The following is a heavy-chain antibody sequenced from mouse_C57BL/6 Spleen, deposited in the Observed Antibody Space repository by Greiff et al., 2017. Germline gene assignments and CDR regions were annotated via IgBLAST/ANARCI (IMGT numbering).Heavy chain of an antibody. V-gene: IGHV1-7*01. CDR2: INPSSGYT. J-gene: IGHJ2*01. CDR3: ARGGNYFDY. Sequence: VQLQQSGAELAKPGASVKLSCKASGYTFTSYWMHWVKQRPGQGLEWIGYINPSSGYTKYNQKCKAKATLTVDKSSSTAYMQLKSLTSEDSAVYYCARGGNYFDYWGQGTTLTVSS. CDR1: GYTFTSYW.